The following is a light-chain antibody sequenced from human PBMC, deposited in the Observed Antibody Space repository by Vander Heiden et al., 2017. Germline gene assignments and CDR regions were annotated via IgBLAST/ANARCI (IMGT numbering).Light chain of an antibody. CDR3: SSYTSSSNHVV. CDR1: SSDVCGYNY. Sequence: QSALTQPALVSGSPGQSITISCTGTSSDVCGYNYVSWSHQHPGKAPKLMIYEVSNRPAGVSNRCSGSKSGNTASLTISGLKAEDEADYYCSSYTSSSNHVVFGGGTKLTVL. J-gene: IGLJ2*01. V-gene: IGLV2-14*01. CDR2: EVS.